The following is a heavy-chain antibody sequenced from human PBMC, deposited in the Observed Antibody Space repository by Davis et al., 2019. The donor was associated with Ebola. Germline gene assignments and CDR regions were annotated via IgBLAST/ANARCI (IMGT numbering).Heavy chain of an antibody. J-gene: IGHJ5*02. Sequence: GESLKISCKASGYSFTSFWIGWVRQPPGQGLEWMGAILPGDSDTRYSPSFQGQVTISADKSISTAYLQWSSLKASDTAMYYCARGMVQGVNWFDPWGQGTLVTVSS. CDR2: ILPGDSDT. V-gene: IGHV5-51*01. CDR3: ARGMVQGVNWFDP. CDR1: GYSFTSFW. D-gene: IGHD3-10*01.